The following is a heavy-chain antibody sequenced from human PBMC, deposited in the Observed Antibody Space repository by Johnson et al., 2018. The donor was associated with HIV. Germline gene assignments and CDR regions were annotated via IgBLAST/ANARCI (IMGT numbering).Heavy chain of an antibody. CDR1: GFTFSSYA. CDR2: IWYDGSNK. J-gene: IGHJ3*02. V-gene: IGHV3-30*04. Sequence: VQLVESGGGVVQPGRSLRLSCAASGFTFSSYAMHWVRQAPGKGLEWVAVIWYDGSNKYYADSVKGRFTISRDNSKNTPYLQMNSLRAEDTAVYYCARDRPIAPFDIWGQGTMVTVSS. D-gene: IGHD3-22*01. CDR3: ARDRPIAPFDI.